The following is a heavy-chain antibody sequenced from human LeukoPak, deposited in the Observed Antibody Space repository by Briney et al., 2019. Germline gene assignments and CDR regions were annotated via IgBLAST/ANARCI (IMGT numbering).Heavy chain of an antibody. CDR2: INPSGGST. J-gene: IGHJ6*02. D-gene: IGHD6-6*01. V-gene: IGHV1-46*01. CDR3: ARGLSRALKVDV. CDR1: GYTFTSYG. Sequence: ASVKVSCKASGYTFTSYGISWVRQASGQGLEWMGIINPSGGSTSYAQKFQGRVTMTRDTSTSTVYMELSSLRSEDTAVYYCARGLSRALKVDVWGQGTTVTVSS.